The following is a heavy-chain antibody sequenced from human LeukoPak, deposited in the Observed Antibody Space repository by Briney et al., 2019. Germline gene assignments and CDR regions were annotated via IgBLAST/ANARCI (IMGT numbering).Heavy chain of an antibody. V-gene: IGHV3-30-3*01. D-gene: IGHD2-2*01. J-gene: IGHJ4*02. CDR3: ARDWVAYCSSTSCYGGFDY. Sequence: AGGSLRLSCAASGFTFSSYAMHWVRQAPGKGLEWVAVISYDGSNKYYADSVKGRFTISRDNSKNTLYLQMNSLRAEDTAVYYCARDWVAYCSSTSCYGGFDYWGQRTLVTVSS. CDR2: ISYDGSNK. CDR1: GFTFSSYA.